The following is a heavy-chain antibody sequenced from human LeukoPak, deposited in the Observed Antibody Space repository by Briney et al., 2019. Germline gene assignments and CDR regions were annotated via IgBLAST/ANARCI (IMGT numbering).Heavy chain of an antibody. CDR1: GFNFRSYW. D-gene: IGHD1-26*01. V-gene: IGHV3-7*05. CDR3: ARGSAWERGSYDY. J-gene: IGHJ4*02. Sequence: HPGGPLRLSCAASGFNFRSYWMKWVRQAPGKGLEWVANIKEDGSKKYYVDSVKGRFTISRDNAENSLYLQMNSLGVEDTAVYYCARGSAWERGSYDYWGQGTLVTVSS. CDR2: IKEDGSKK.